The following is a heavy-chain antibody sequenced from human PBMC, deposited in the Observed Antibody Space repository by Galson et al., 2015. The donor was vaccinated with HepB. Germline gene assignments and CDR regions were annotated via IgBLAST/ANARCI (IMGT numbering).Heavy chain of an antibody. J-gene: IGHJ4*02. CDR1: GFTFSSYS. CDR2: ISSSSSYI. D-gene: IGHD3-22*01. CDR3: ARGGLYDSSGYPFDY. Sequence: SLRLSCAASGFTFSSYSMNWVRQAPGKGLEWVSSISSSSSYIYYADSVKGRFTISRDNAKNSLYLQMNSLRAEDTAVYYCARGGLYDSSGYPFDYWGQGTLVTVSS. V-gene: IGHV3-21*01.